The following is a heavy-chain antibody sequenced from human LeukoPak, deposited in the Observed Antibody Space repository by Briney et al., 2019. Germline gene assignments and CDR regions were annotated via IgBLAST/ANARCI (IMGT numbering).Heavy chain of an antibody. CDR3: AKDPGEWELSYYYYYMDV. CDR2: IRYDGSNK. V-gene: IGHV3-30*02. J-gene: IGHJ6*03. D-gene: IGHD1-26*01. CDR1: GFTFSSYW. Sequence: GGSLRLSCAAAGFTFSSYWMSWVRQAPGKGLEWVAFIRYDGSNKYYADSVKGRFTISRDNSRNPLYLQMNSLRAEDTAVYYCAKDPGEWELSYYYYYMDVWGKGTTVTVSS.